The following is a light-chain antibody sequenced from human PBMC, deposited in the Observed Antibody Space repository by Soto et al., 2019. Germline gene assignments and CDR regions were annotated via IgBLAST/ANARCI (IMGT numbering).Light chain of an antibody. J-gene: IGLJ1*01. V-gene: IGLV2-14*01. CDR1: SSDVGGYKY. CDR2: EVS. CDR3: SSYTSSSIPFV. Sequence: QSALTQPASVSGSPGQSITISCTGTSSDVGGYKYVSWYQHQPGRAPTVVIYEVSHRPSGVSNRFSGSKSGNTASLTISGLQTEDEADYYCSSYTSSSIPFVFGTGTKLTVL.